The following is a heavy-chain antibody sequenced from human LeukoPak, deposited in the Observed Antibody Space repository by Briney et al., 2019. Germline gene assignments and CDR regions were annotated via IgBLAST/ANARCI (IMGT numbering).Heavy chain of an antibody. CDR2: ISSSGSNT. CDR3: TRGREGAGGY. Sequence: PGGSLRLSCAASGFAFINYAGTWVRQAPGQGPEWVSAISSSGSNTYFADSVKGRFTISRDNSKNTLYLQMNSLRAEDTAVYYCTRGREGAGGYWGQRALVTVSS. V-gene: IGHV3-23*01. J-gene: IGHJ4*02. CDR1: GFAFINYA. D-gene: IGHD1-26*01.